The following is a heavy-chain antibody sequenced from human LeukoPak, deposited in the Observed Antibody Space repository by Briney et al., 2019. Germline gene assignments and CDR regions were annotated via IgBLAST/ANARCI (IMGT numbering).Heavy chain of an antibody. CDR1: GFTFNDHA. J-gene: IGHJ4*02. CDR2: ITWNSGSI. Sequence: GGSLRLSCAASGFTFNDHAMHWVRQAPGKGLEWVSRITWNSGSIGYADSVKGRFTISRDNAKNSLYLQMNSLRAEDMAVYYCAKAVAGTTFYFDYWGQGTLVTVSS. D-gene: IGHD6-19*01. CDR3: AKAVAGTTFYFDY. V-gene: IGHV3-9*03.